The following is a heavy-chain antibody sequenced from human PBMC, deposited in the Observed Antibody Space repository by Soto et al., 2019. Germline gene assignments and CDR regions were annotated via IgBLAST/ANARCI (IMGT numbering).Heavy chain of an antibody. J-gene: IGHJ3*02. V-gene: IGHV3-30-3*01. CDR1: GCTFSSYA. Sequence: GGSLRLSCAASGCTFSSYAMHWVRQAPGKGLEWVASISYDGSNKYYADSVKGRFTISRDNSKNTLYLQMNSLRAEDTAVYYCARDLSRSGYYTSSFDIWGQGTMVTVSS. CDR2: ISYDGSNK. D-gene: IGHD3-3*01. CDR3: ARDLSRSGYYTSSFDI.